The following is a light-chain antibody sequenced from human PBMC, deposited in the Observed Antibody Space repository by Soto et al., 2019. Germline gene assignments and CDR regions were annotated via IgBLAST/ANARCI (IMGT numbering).Light chain of an antibody. V-gene: IGKV3-11*01. CDR3: QQRSSWPLFT. J-gene: IGKJ3*01. CDR2: DAS. CDR1: QSVSSY. Sequence: EIVLTQSPATLSLSPGERATLSCRASQSVSSYLAWYQQKPVQAPRLLIYDASNRATGIPARFSGSGSGTDFTLTISSLEPEDFAVYYCQQRSSWPLFTFGPGTKVDIK.